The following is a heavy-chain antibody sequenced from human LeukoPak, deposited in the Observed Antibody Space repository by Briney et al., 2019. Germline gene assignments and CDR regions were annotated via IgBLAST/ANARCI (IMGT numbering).Heavy chain of an antibody. J-gene: IGHJ4*02. CDR3: ARLDIVVVPAAGGGDY. CDR1: GYTFTSYG. V-gene: IGHV1-18*01. CDR2: ISAYNGNT. D-gene: IGHD2-2*01. Sequence: GASVKVSCKASGYTFTSYGISWVRQAPGQGLEWMGWISAYNGNTNYAQKLQGRVTMTTDTSTSTAYMELRSLRSDDTAVYYCARLDIVVVPAAGGGDYWGQGTLVTVSS.